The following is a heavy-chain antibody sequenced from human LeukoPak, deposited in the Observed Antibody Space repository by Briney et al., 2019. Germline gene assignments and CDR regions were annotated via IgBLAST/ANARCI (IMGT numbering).Heavy chain of an antibody. CDR3: ARHEWFGSFDY. Sequence: SEPLSLTCTVAGGSISSDYWSWIRQPPGKGQELLGYINYSGSTNYKPSLKSRVTISVDTSKNQFSLKLSSVTAADTAVYYCARHEWFGSFDYWGQGTLVTVSS. D-gene: IGHD3-10*01. CDR2: INYSGST. CDR1: GGSISSDY. J-gene: IGHJ4*02. V-gene: IGHV4-59*08.